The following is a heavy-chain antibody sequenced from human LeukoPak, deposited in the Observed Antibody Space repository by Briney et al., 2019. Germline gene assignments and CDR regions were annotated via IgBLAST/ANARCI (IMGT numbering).Heavy chain of an antibody. CDR1: GGSISSSSYY. V-gene: IGHV4-39*01. Sequence: SETLSLTCTVSGGSISSSSYYRGWIRQPPGKGLEWIGSIYYSGSTYYNPSLKSRVTISVDTSKNQFSLKLSSVTAADTAVYYRAIRGDFDYWGQGTLVTVSS. CDR3: AIRGDFDY. D-gene: IGHD3-10*01. CDR2: IYYSGST. J-gene: IGHJ4*02.